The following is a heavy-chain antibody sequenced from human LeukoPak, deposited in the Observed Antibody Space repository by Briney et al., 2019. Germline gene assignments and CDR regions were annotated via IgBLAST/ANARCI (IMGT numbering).Heavy chain of an antibody. CDR2: ISAYNGNT. CDR3: ATGTDYYDSSGPIDY. D-gene: IGHD3-22*01. J-gene: IGHJ4*02. V-gene: IGHV1-18*01. Sequence: ASVKVSCKASGYTFTSYGISWVRQAPGQGLEWMGWISAYNGNTNYAQKLQGRVTMTTDTSTSTAYMELRSLRSDDTAVYYCATGTDYYDSSGPIDYWGQGTLVTVSS. CDR1: GYTFTSYG.